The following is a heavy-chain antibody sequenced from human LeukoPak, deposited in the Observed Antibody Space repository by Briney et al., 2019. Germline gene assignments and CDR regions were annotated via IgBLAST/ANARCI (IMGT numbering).Heavy chain of an antibody. V-gene: IGHV4-61*02. J-gene: IGHJ4*02. CDR3: ARDAGGGSYRFDY. CDR1: GGSISSGSYY. CDR2: IYTSGST. D-gene: IGHD1-26*01. Sequence: TSSETLSLTCTVSGGSISSGSYYWSWIRQPAGKGLEWIGRIYTSGSTNYNPSLKSRVTISVDTSKNQFSLKLSSVTAADTAVYYCARDAGGGSYRFDYWGQGTLVTVSS.